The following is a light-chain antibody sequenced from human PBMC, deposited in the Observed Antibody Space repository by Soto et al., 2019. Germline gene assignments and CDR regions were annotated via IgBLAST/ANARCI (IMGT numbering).Light chain of an antibody. V-gene: IGLV2-8*01. CDR2: EVT. J-gene: IGLJ1*01. CDR1: SSDFGGYNY. CDR3: RSYAGSNSYV. Sequence: QSVLTQPPSASGSPGQSVTISCTGTSSDFGGYNYVSWYQQHPGKAPKLIIYEVTKRPSGVPDRFSGSKSGNTASLTVSALQAEDEADYYCRSYAGSNSYVFGTGTKLTVL.